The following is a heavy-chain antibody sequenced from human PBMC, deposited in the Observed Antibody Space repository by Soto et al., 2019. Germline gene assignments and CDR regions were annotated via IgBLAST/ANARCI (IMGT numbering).Heavy chain of an antibody. CDR2: ISATGST. V-gene: IGHV3-23*01. CDR1: GFTFSNYA. Sequence: EVQVLDSGGGLVQPGGSQRLSCEASGFTFSNYAMSWVRQAPGKGLEWVSTISATGSTLYADSVKSRFTISSDNSKNKVYLQMNFLRAEDTAVYYCSKVSNKWAVAQRGYFDYWGQGTLVTVSS. J-gene: IGHJ4*02. D-gene: IGHD6-19*01. CDR3: SKVSNKWAVAQRGYFDY.